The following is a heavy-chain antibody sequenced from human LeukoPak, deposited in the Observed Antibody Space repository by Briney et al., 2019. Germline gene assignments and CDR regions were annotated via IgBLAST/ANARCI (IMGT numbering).Heavy chain of an antibody. CDR1: GYTFTGYY. J-gene: IGHJ4*02. V-gene: IGHV1-2*02. Sequence: ASVKVSCKASGYTFTGYYMHWVRQAPGQGPEWMGWINPNSGGTNYAQKFQGRVTMTRDTSISTAYMELSRLRSDDTAVYYCASARYDFWSGYDYWGQGTLVTVSS. D-gene: IGHD3-3*01. CDR2: INPNSGGT. CDR3: ASARYDFWSGYDY.